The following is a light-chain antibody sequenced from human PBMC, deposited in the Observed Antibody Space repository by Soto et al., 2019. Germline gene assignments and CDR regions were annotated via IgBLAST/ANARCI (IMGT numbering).Light chain of an antibody. J-gene: IGLJ1*01. CDR3: SSYAGINTFV. CDR2: DVS. CDR1: SSDVGGYDY. V-gene: IGLV2-8*01. Sequence: QSVLTQPPSASGSPGQSVTISCTGTSSDVGGYDYVSWHQHHPGKAPKLMLYDVSKRPSGVPDRFSGSKSGNTASLTVSGLQAEDEADYYCSSYAGINTFVFGTGTKVTVL.